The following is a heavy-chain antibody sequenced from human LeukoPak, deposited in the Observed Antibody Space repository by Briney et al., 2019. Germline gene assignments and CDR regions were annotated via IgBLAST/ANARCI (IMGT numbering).Heavy chain of an antibody. V-gene: IGHV3-30*02. CDR2: IRYDGSDE. Sequence: GGSLRLSCAASGFTSSDYGMHWARQAPGKGLEWVAFIRYDGSDEYYADSVKGRFTISRDNSKNTLYLQMNSLRAEDTAVYYCAKGGQWLAPGLDYWGQGTLATVSS. J-gene: IGHJ4*02. CDR1: GFTSSDYG. CDR3: AKGGQWLAPGLDY. D-gene: IGHD6-19*01.